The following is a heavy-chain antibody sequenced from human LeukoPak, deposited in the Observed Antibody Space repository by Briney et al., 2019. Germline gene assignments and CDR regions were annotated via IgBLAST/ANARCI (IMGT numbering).Heavy chain of an antibody. J-gene: IGHJ4*02. Sequence: SQTLPLTCTVSGRFISSSSHSWAWIRQPPSKSLDGIESMYYSGETDYNWSLKGRLTMSVDPSKHELSLNGISLTAAHTAVYYCARHQYSSGSTYHFDYWGQGALVIVSS. D-gene: IGHD6-19*01. CDR3: ARHQYSSGSTYHFDY. V-gene: IGHV4-39*01. CDR2: MYYSGET. CDR1: GRFISSSSHS.